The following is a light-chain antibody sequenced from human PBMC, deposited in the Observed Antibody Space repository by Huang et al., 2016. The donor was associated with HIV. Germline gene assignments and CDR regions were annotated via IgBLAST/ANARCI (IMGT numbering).Light chain of an antibody. J-gene: IGKJ1*01. CDR1: QGIGNT. Sequence: DIQMTQSPSSLSALVVDRVTITCRASQGIGNTLAWYHQKPEKAPTLLLYATSRLESGVPSKFSGSVSGTHYTLTISSLQPEDIASYYCQQYHSIPWTFGQGTKVEIK. CDR2: ATS. CDR3: QQYHSIPWT. V-gene: IGKV1-NL1*01.